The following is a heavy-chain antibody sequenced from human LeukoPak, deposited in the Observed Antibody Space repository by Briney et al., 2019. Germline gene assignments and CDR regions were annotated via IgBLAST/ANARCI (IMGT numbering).Heavy chain of an antibody. V-gene: IGHV5-51*01. CDR3: ILAADGFDY. D-gene: IGHD6-13*01. J-gene: IGHJ4*02. CDR2: IYPGNSDT. CDR1: GYNFANYW. Sequence: GESLQISCEGSGYNFANYWIGWVRQMPGKGLEWMGTIYPGNSDTRYSPSFQGQVTISADKSISTAHLQWSSLKASDTAMYYCILAADGFDYWGQGTLVTVSS.